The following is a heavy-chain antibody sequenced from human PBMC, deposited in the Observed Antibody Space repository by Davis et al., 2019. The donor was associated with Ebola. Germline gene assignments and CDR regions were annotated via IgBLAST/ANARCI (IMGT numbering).Heavy chain of an antibody. D-gene: IGHD2-2*01. CDR1: GGSISSYY. CDR2: INHSGST. Sequence: SETLSLTCTVSGGSISSYYWSWIRQPPGKGLEWIGEINHSGSTNYNPSLKSRVTISVDTSKNQFSLKLSSVTAADTAVYYCARQGGVVVVPAAPRYYYGMDVWGQGTTVTVSS. CDR3: ARQGGVVVVPAAPRYYYGMDV. J-gene: IGHJ6*02. V-gene: IGHV4-34*01.